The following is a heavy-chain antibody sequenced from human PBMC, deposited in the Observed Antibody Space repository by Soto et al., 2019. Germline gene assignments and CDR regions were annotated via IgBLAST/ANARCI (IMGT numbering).Heavy chain of an antibody. J-gene: IGHJ4*02. CDR2: ISGSGGST. D-gene: IGHD1-20*01. CDR3: ASLPTRYNWNRVVY. Sequence: HPGGSLRLSCAASGFTFSSYAMSWVRQAPGKGLEWVSAISGSGGSTYYADSVKGRFTISRDNSKNTLYLQMNSLRAEDTAVYYCASLPTRYNWNRVVYWGQGTLGTVSA. V-gene: IGHV3-23*01. CDR1: GFTFSSYA.